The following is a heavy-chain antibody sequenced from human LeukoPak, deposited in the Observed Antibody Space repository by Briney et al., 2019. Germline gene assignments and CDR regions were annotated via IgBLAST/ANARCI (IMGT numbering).Heavy chain of an antibody. CDR1: GFTFRIYA. V-gene: IGHV3-30-3*01. J-gene: IGHJ3*02. D-gene: IGHD1-26*01. Sequence: GGSLRLSCAASGFTFRIYAVHGVRQAPRKGVEWGAVISYDGTTKYHADAVKCRFTISRDKSTTTLYLQMTTLRAENTAVYYCARVRIVGSTYDAFDICGQGTMVTVSS. CDR3: ARVRIVGSTYDAFDI. CDR2: ISYDGTTK.